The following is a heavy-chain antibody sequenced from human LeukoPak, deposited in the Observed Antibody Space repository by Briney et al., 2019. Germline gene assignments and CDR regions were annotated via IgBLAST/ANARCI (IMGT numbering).Heavy chain of an antibody. D-gene: IGHD1-26*01. CDR2: IYYSGST. CDR1: GVSISSYY. Sequence: SETLSLTCTVSGVSISSYYWSWIRQPPGKGLEWIGYIYYSGSTNYNPSLKSRVTISVDTSKNQFSLKLSSVTAADTAVYYCARGKEGVRRGSFNNYFDYWGQGTLVTVSS. CDR3: ARGKEGVRRGSFNNYFDY. V-gene: IGHV4-59*01. J-gene: IGHJ4*02.